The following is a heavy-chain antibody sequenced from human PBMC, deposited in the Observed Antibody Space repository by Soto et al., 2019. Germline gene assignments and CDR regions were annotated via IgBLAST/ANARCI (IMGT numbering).Heavy chain of an antibody. CDR2: INPNSGMT. J-gene: IGHJ4*02. CDR1: GYTFTTYY. Sequence: ASVKVSCRASGYTFTTYYLHWVRQAPGQDLEWMGWINPNSGMTNSAQKFQGRVTMTRDTSITTAYMELSRLNSDDTAVYYCASTEMTTLPNFAYGGQGTQVTVSS. CDR3: ASTEMTTLPNFAY. V-gene: IGHV1-2*02. D-gene: IGHD4-17*01.